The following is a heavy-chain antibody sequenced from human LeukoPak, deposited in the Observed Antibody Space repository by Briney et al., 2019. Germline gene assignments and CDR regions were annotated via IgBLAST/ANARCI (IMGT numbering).Heavy chain of an antibody. J-gene: IGHJ4*02. V-gene: IGHV1-69*13. CDR2: IIPIFGTA. Sequence: SVKVPCKASGGPFSSYAISWVRQAPGQGLEWMGGIIPIFGTANYAQKFQGRVTITADESTSTAYMELSSLRSEDTAVYYCARGPYYYDSSGYHYVTMGDYWGQGTLVTVSS. CDR1: GGPFSSYA. CDR3: ARGPYYYDSSGYHYVTMGDY. D-gene: IGHD3-22*01.